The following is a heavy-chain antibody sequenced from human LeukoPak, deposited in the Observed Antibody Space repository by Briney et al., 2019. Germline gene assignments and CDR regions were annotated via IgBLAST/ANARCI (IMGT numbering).Heavy chain of an antibody. Sequence: GGSLRLSCAASGFSFSNYAMSWVRQAPGKGLEWVSTISGSGSSTYYADSVKGRFTISRDNSKNTPYLQMNSLRAEDTAVYFCAKDPGQIRSFDYWGQGTLVTVSS. J-gene: IGHJ4*02. CDR3: AKDPGQIRSFDY. D-gene: IGHD1-14*01. CDR2: ISGSGSST. V-gene: IGHV3-23*01. CDR1: GFSFSNYA.